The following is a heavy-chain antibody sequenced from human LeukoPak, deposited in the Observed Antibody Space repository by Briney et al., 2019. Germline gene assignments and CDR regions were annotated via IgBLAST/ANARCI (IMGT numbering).Heavy chain of an antibody. V-gene: IGHV3-23*01. D-gene: IGHD3-22*01. CDR1: GFTFSSYG. CDR2: ISGSGGST. CDR3: ARGGYYYDSSGYYFDY. J-gene: IGHJ4*02. Sequence: GGTLRLSCAASGFTFSSYGMSWARQAPGKGLEWVSAISGSGGSTYYADSVKGRFTISRDNAKNTLYLQMNSLRAEDTAVYYCARGGYYYDSSGYYFDYWGQGTLVTVSS.